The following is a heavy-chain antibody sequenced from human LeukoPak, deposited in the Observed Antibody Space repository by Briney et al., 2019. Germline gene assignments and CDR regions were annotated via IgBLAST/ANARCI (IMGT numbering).Heavy chain of an antibody. CDR3: APTGKVTVGIGY. D-gene: IGHD2-21*02. J-gene: IGHJ4*02. CDR1: GFTFSTYT. Sequence: AEGSLRLSCAASGFTFSTYTMNWVRQAPGKGLEWVSSISSDSTYIYYADSVQGRFTISRDNAKNSLYLQMNSLRAEDTAVYYCAPTGKVTVGIGYWGQGTLVTVSS. V-gene: IGHV3-21*01. CDR2: ISSDSTYI.